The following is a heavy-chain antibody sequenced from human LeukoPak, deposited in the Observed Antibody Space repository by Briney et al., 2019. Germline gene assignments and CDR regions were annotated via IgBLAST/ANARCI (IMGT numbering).Heavy chain of an antibody. V-gene: IGHV4-31*03. CDR3: ARDLRYSGYDYYYGMDV. CDR1: GGSISSGGYY. D-gene: IGHD5-12*01. J-gene: IGHJ6*02. CDR2: IYYSGST. Sequence: SETLSLTCTVSGGSISSGGYYWSWIRQHPGKGLEWIGYIYYSGSTYYNPSLKSRVTISVDTSKNQFSLKLSSVTAADTAVYYCARDLRYSGYDYYYGMDVWGQGTTVTVSS.